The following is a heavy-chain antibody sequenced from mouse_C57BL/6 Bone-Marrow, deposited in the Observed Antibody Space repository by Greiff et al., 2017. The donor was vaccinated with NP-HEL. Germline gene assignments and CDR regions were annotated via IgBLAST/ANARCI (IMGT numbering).Heavy chain of an antibody. CDR3: AREWLLPNWYFDV. D-gene: IGHD2-3*01. CDR2: IYPGSGNT. J-gene: IGHJ1*03. Sequence: VQLQESGPELVKPGASVKISCKASGYSFTSYYIHWVKQRPGQGLEWIGWIYPGSGNTKYNEKFKGKATLTADTSSSTAYMQLSSLTSEDSAVYYCAREWLLPNWYFDVWGTGTTVTVSS. CDR1: GYSFTSYY. V-gene: IGHV1-66*01.